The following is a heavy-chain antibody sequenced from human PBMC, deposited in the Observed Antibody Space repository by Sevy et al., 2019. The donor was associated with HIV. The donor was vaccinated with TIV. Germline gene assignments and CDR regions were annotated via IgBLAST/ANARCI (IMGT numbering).Heavy chain of an antibody. J-gene: IGHJ4*02. D-gene: IGHD6-19*01. CDR3: ARRAGDIAVGSFDY. Sequence: SETLSLTCTVSGGSISSSSYYWGWIRQPPGKGLEWIGSIYYSGSTYYNPSLKSRVTISVDTSKNQSSLKLSSVTAADTAVYYCARRAGDIAVGSFDYWGQGTLVTVSS. CDR1: GGSISSSSYY. V-gene: IGHV4-39*01. CDR2: IYYSGST.